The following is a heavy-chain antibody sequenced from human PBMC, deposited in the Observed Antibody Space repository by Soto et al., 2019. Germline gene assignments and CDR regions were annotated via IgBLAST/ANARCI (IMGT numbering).Heavy chain of an antibody. CDR1: GFTFSSYG. Sequence: GGSLRLSCAASGFTFSSYGMHWVRQAPGKGLEWVAVISYDGSNKYYADSVKGRFTISRDNSKNTLYLQMNSLRAEDTAVYYCARSSGSYDAFDIWGQGTMVTVSS. D-gene: IGHD1-26*01. V-gene: IGHV3-30*03. CDR3: ARSSGSYDAFDI. J-gene: IGHJ3*02. CDR2: ISYDGSNK.